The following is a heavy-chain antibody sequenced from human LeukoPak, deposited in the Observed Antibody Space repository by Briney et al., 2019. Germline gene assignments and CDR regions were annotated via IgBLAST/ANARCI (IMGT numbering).Heavy chain of an antibody. CDR1: GFTFTKYW. V-gene: IGHV3-7*03. D-gene: IGHD2-15*01. CDR2: INQDESVK. J-gene: IGHJ4*02. Sequence: GGSLRLSCAASGFTFTKYWMSWVRQAPGKRLECVASINQDESVKRYVDSAKGRFTISRDNTQNSVYLEMNSLTAGDTALYYCAREYCSGGSCHYFDYWGQGTLVTVSS. CDR3: AREYCSGGSCHYFDY.